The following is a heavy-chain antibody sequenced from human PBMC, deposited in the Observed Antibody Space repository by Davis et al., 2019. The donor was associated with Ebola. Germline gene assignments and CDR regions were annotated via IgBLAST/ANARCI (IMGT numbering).Heavy chain of an antibody. J-gene: IGHJ4*02. Sequence: AASVKVSCKASGYTFTRYGISWVRQAPGQGLEWMGGISSYNGNTNYAQKFQAGVSMTKDTSTSTAYMELRSLTSDDTAVYFCARDHNSGTYASFGYWGQGTLVTVSS. V-gene: IGHV1-18*01. CDR3: ARDHNSGTYASFGY. CDR1: GYTFTRYG. D-gene: IGHD1-26*01. CDR2: ISSYNGNT.